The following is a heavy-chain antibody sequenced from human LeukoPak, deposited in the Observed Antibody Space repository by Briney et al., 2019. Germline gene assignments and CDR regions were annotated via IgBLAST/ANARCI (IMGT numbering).Heavy chain of an antibody. CDR3: ARDMVRGVSQQYYFDY. Sequence: WASVKVSCKASGGTFSSYAISWVRQAPGQGLEWMGGIIPIFGTANYAQKFQGRVTITADESTSTAYMELSSLRSEDTAVYYCARDMVRGVSQQYYFDYWGQGTLVTVSS. J-gene: IGHJ4*02. CDR1: GGTFSSYA. CDR2: IIPIFGTA. D-gene: IGHD3-10*01. V-gene: IGHV1-69*13.